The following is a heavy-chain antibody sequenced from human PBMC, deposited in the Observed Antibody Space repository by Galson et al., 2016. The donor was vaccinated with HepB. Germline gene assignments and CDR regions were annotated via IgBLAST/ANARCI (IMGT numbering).Heavy chain of an antibody. CDR3: AGESSLYTGYTSGGRNDF. V-gene: IGHV6-1*01. CDR1: GDSVSSNSAA. CDR2: TYCRSKCYN. Sequence: CAISGDSVSSNSAAWNWIRQSPSRGLEWLGRTYCRSKCYNDYAVSVKTRITINPDTAKNQFSLQLKSVTPEDTAVYYCAGESSLYTGYTSGGRNDFWGQGTLVTVSS. J-gene: IGHJ4*02. D-gene: IGHD6-19*01.